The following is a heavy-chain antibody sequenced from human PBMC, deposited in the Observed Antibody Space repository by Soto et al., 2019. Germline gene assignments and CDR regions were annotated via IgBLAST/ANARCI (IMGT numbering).Heavy chain of an antibody. CDR1: GYTFAAYY. CDR3: ARDPDYGDYWGYVFDS. D-gene: IGHD4-17*01. CDR2: INPTSGGT. Sequence: QVQLVQSGAEVKKPGASVKVSCKTSGYTFAAYYIHWIRQAPGQGLEWKGWINPTSGGTVYAQNFQDRVTMTRDTSISTAYMELRRLNSDDTAVYYCARDPDYGDYWGYVFDSWGQGTPVTVSS. J-gene: IGHJ4*02. V-gene: IGHV1-2*02.